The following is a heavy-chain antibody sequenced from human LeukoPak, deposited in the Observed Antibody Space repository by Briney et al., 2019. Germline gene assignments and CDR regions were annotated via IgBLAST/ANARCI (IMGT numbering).Heavy chain of an antibody. D-gene: IGHD2-21*01. CDR2: INHSGST. CDR3: ARGRIAYCGGDCYSGYYFDY. J-gene: IGHJ4*02. V-gene: IGHV4-34*01. CDR1: GGSFSGFY. Sequence: SETLSLTCAVDGGSFSGFYWSWIRQPPGKGLEWIGEINHSGSTNYNPSLKSRVTISVDTSKNQFSLKLSSVTAADTAVYYCARGRIAYCGGDCYSGYYFDYWGQGTLVTVSS.